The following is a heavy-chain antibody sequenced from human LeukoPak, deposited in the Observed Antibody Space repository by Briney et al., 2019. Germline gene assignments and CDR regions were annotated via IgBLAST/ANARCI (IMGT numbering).Heavy chain of an antibody. CDR1: GDSVSSGGYY. J-gene: IGHJ3*02. Sequence: SQTLSLTCTVPGDSVSSGGYYWTWIRQHPGKGLEWIGYISNSGTTSYNPSLKSRVSISVGTSNNHFSLRLTSVTAADTAVYYCARDVVVTSSPDAFDIWGQGTMVTVSS. CDR3: ARDVVVTSSPDAFDI. CDR2: ISNSGTT. V-gene: IGHV4-31*03. D-gene: IGHD2-21*02.